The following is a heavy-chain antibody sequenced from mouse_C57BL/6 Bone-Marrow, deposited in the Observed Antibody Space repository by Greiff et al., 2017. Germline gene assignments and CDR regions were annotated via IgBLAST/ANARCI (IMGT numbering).Heavy chain of an antibody. V-gene: IGHV5-12*01. J-gene: IGHJ1*03. CDR3: ARSWEGGYFDV. D-gene: IGHD4-1*01. CDR1: GFTFSDYY. Sequence: EVMLVESGGGLVQPGGSLKLSCAASGFTFSDYYMYLVRQTPEKRLEWVAYISNGGGSTYYPDTVKGRFHISRDNAKKTLYLKMSRLNSEDTAMYYSARSWEGGYFDVWGTGTSVTVSS. CDR2: ISNGGGST.